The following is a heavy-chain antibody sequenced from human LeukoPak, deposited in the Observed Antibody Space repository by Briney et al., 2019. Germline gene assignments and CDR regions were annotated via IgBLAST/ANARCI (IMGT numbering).Heavy chain of an antibody. D-gene: IGHD3-22*01. CDR1: GFTFSSYG. J-gene: IGHJ4*02. Sequence: PGGSLRLSCAASGFTFSSYGMNWVRQAPGKGLEWVSFITTNSSFTFYADSLKGRFTISRDNAENSLYLQMNRLRVEDTAIYYCARELTYYFDSSGYTMFDSWGQGTLVTVSS. V-gene: IGHV3-21*01. CDR2: ITTNSSFT. CDR3: ARELTYYFDSSGYTMFDS.